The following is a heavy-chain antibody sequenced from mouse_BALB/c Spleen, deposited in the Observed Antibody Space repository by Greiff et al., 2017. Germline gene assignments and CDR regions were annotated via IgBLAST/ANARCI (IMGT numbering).Heavy chain of an antibody. Sequence: EVKLQESGGDLVKPGGSLKLSCAASGFTFSSYGMSWVRQTPDKRLEWVATISSGGSYTYYPDSVKGRFTISRDNAKNTLYLQMSSLKSEDTAMYYCARRGGNYEGFAYWGQGTLVTVSA. CDR2: ISSGGSYT. V-gene: IGHV5-6*02. CDR1: GFTFSSYG. CDR3: ARRGGNYEGFAY. J-gene: IGHJ3*01. D-gene: IGHD2-1*01.